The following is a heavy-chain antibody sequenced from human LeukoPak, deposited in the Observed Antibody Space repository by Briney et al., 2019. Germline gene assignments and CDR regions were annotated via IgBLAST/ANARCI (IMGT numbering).Heavy chain of an antibody. J-gene: IGHJ4*02. CDR2: INPNSGGT. D-gene: IGHD3-10*01. Sequence: ASVKVSCKASGYTFTCYYMHWVRQAPGQGLEWKGWINPNSGGTNYAQKFQGRVTMTRDTSISTAYMELSRLRSDDTAVYYCAREIRTMVRGVIIRVFDYWGQGTLVTVSS. V-gene: IGHV1-2*02. CDR1: GYTFTCYY. CDR3: AREIRTMVRGVIIRVFDY.